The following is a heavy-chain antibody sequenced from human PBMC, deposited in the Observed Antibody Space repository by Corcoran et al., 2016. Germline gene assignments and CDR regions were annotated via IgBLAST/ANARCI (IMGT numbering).Heavy chain of an antibody. V-gene: IGHV5-51*01. CDR3: ARGNKFSGSYKGAFDI. CDR2: IYPDDSDT. Sequence: EVQLVQSGAEVKKPGESLKISCKGSGYSFTSYWIGWVRQMPGKGLEWMGIIYPDDSDTRYSPSFQGQVTISADKSIDTAYLQWSSLKASDTATYYCARGNKFSGSYKGAFDIWGQGTMVTVSS. D-gene: IGHD3-9*01. J-gene: IGHJ3*02. CDR1: GYSFTSYW.